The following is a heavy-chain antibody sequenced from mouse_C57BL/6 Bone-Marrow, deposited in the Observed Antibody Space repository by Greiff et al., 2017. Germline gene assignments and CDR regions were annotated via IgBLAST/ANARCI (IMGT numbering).Heavy chain of an antibody. V-gene: IGHV5-9*01. CDR1: GFTFSSYT. Sequence: EVQLVESGGGLVKPGGSLKLSCAASGFTFSSYTMSWVRQTPEKRLEWVATISGGGGIPYYPDSVKGRFTISRDNAKNTLYLQMSSLRSEDTALYYCARHDYDVAYWGQGTLVTVSA. CDR2: ISGGGGIP. CDR3: ARHDYDVAY. D-gene: IGHD2-4*01. J-gene: IGHJ3*01.